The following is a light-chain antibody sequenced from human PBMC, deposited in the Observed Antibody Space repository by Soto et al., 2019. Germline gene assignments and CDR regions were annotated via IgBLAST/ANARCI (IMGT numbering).Light chain of an antibody. J-gene: IGKJ3*01. CDR1: QTISSSF. Sequence: EIVLTQSPGTLSLSPGERATLSCRASQTISSSFLAWYQQKPGQAPRLLIYRASRRAPGIPYRFSGSGSWSGFTLPISRLEPEDFAVYYCHQFGSSPLDTFGPGTKVEIK. CDR2: RAS. V-gene: IGKV3-20*01. CDR3: HQFGSSPLDT.